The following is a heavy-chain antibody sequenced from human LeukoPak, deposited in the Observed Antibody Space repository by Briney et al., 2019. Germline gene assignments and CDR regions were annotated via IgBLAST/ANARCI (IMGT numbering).Heavy chain of an antibody. J-gene: IGHJ4*02. CDR2: IWYDGSNK. D-gene: IGHD3-10*01. Sequence: GRSLRLSCAASGFTFSSYCMHSVRQAPGKGLEWLAVIWYDGSNKSYAHSAKGRFTISRDNSNNTLYLQITSMSAEDAAVYYCAKADQLVVRGVIIPLPPDYWGQGTLVTVSS. CDR3: AKADQLVVRGVIIPLPPDY. V-gene: IGHV3-33*06. CDR1: GFTFSSYC.